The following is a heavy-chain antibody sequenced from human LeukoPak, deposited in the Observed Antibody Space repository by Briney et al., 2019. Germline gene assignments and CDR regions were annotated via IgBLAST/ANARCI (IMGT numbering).Heavy chain of an antibody. CDR3: ATRAALLWFGESYDY. D-gene: IGHD3-10*01. CDR1: GYTLTELS. J-gene: IGHJ4*02. V-gene: IGHV1-24*01. CDR2: FDPEDGET. Sequence: ASVKVSCKVSGYTLTELSMHWVRQAPGKGLEWMGGFDPEDGETIYAQKFQGRVTMTEDTSTDTAYMELSSLRSEDTAVYYCATRAALLWFGESYDYWGQGTWSPSPQ.